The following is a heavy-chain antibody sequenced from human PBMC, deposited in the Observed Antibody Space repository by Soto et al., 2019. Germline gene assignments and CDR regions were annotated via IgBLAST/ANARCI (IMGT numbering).Heavy chain of an antibody. D-gene: IGHD3-16*02. CDR2: IYYSGST. V-gene: IGHV4-39*01. J-gene: IGHJ4*02. CDR1: GGSISSSSYY. Sequence: SETLSLTCTVSGGSISSSSYYWGWIRQPPGKGLEWIGSIYYSGSTYYNPSLKSRVTISVDTSKNQFSLKLSSVTAADTAVYYCARSLSDYIWESYRPNLYYFDDWGQGTLVTVSS. CDR3: ARSLSDYIWESYRPNLYYFDD.